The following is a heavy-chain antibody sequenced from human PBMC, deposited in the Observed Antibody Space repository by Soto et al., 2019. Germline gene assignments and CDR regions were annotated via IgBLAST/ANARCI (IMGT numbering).Heavy chain of an antibody. V-gene: IGHV1-69*13. D-gene: IGHD3-22*01. Sequence: SVKVSCKASGGTFSSYAISWVRQAPGQGLEWMGGIIPIFGTANYAQKFQGRVTITADESTSTAYMELSSLRSEDTAVYYCARDRYYDSSGSSYFDYWGQGTLVTVSS. CDR2: IIPIFGTA. CDR1: GGTFSSYA. CDR3: ARDRYYDSSGSSYFDY. J-gene: IGHJ4*02.